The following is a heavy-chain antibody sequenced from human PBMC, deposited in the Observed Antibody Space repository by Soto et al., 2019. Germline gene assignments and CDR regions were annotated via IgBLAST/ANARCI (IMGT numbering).Heavy chain of an antibody. J-gene: IGHJ5*02. CDR2: ISSSSSYI. D-gene: IGHD3-3*01. Sequence: GSLRLSCAASGFTFSSYSMNWVRQAPGKGLEWVSSISSSSSYIYYADSVKGRFTISRDNAKNSLYLQMNSLRAEDTAVYYCARDSYDFWSGYYGGFDPWGQGTLVTVSS. V-gene: IGHV3-21*01. CDR1: GFTFSSYS. CDR3: ARDSYDFWSGYYGGFDP.